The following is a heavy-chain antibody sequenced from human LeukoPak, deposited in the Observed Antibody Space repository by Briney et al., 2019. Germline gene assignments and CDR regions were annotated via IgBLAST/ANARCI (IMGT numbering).Heavy chain of an antibody. CDR2: ISHDGMNA. CDR3: AKDGAQYSSGPECDP. V-gene: IGHV3-23*01. D-gene: IGHD6-19*01. J-gene: IGHJ5*02. Sequence: GGSLRLSCAASRLHFSGTAMSWVRQAPGKGLEWVSAISHDGMNAYYADSVKGRFSISRDNSKKTVSLEMSSLTAADTGVYYCAKDGAQYSSGPECDPRGQGALVTVS. CDR1: RLHFSGTA.